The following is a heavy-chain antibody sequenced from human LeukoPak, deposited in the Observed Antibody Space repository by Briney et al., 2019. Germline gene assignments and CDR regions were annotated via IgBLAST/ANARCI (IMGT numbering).Heavy chain of an antibody. CDR3: ARVMNDYGDYVFDY. CDR1: GFIFRTYG. D-gene: IGHD4-17*01. CDR2: ITSSSSYI. Sequence: GGSLRLSCAASGFIFRTYGMNWVRQAPGKGLEWDSSITSSSSYIYYADSVKGRFTISRDNAKNSLYLQMNSLRTEDTAVYFCARVMNDYGDYVFDYWGQGTLVTVSS. J-gene: IGHJ4*02. V-gene: IGHV3-21*01.